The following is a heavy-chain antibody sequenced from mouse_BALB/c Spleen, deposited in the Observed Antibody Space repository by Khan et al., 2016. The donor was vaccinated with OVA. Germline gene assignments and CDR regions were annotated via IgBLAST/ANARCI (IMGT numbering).Heavy chain of an antibody. V-gene: IGHV5-15*02. CDR1: GFTFIDYG. CDR3: VRGGFAY. Sequence: EVELVESGGGLEQPGGSRQLSYAASGFTFIDYGMAWVRHTPGKGPEWIAFISSEAYSIYYADTVTGRFNIYREIAQHTLYLEMSSLSSDGTAMYYCVRGGFAYWGQGTLVTVSA. J-gene: IGHJ3*01. CDR2: ISSEAYSI.